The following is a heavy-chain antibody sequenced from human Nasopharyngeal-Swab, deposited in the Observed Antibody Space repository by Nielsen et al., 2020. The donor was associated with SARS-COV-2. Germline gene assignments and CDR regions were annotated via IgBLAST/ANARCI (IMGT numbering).Heavy chain of an antibody. V-gene: IGHV4-59*08. CDR2: IFYSGST. J-gene: IGHJ4*02. Sequence: SETLSLTCTVSGGSISSYYWSWIRQPPGKGLEWIGYIFYSGSTNYNPPLKSRVTISVDTSKNQFSLKLSSVTAADTAVYYCARGGDGYNGLDYWGQGTLVTVSS. CDR3: ARGGDGYNGLDY. D-gene: IGHD5-24*01. CDR1: GGSISSYY.